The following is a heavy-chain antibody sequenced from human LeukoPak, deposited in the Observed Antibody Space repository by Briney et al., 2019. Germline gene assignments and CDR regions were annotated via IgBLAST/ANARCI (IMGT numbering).Heavy chain of an antibody. D-gene: IGHD2-2*01. CDR3: ARDGSKKLGFDS. Sequence: GGSLRLSCAASGYSFSDYWMSWVCQAPGKGLEWVANIKQDGSEKQYVDSVKGRFTISRDNAKNSLYLQMNSQRGEDTAVYYCARDGSKKLGFDSWGQGTLVTVSS. CDR1: GYSFSDYW. V-gene: IGHV3-7*01. CDR2: IKQDGSEK. J-gene: IGHJ4*02.